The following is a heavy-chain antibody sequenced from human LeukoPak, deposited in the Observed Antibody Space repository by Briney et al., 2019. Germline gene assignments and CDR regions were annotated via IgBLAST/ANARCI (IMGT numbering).Heavy chain of an antibody. D-gene: IGHD3-9*01. Sequence: GGSLRLSCAASGFTFSSYSMNWVRQAPGKGLEWVSSISSSYIYYADSVKGRFTISRDNAKNSLYLQMNSLRAEDTAVYYCARGNDILTGQFDYWGQGTLVTVSS. CDR1: GFTFSSYS. CDR2: ISSSYI. CDR3: ARGNDILTGQFDY. J-gene: IGHJ4*02. V-gene: IGHV3-21*01.